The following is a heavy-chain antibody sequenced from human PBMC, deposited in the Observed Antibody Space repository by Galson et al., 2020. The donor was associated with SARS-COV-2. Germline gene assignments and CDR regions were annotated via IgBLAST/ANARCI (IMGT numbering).Heavy chain of an antibody. J-gene: IGHJ6*02. CDR2: FDPEDGET. CDR1: GYTLTEFS. CDR3: ATSIAVAGTPDHYYYYYGMDV. D-gene: IGHD6-19*01. V-gene: IGHV1-24*01. Sequence: ASVPVSCKVSGYTLTEFSMHWVRQATGKGLEWMGGFDPEDGETIYAQKFQGRVTMTEDTSTDTAYIELSSLRSEDTAVYYCATSIAVAGTPDHYYYYYGMDVWGQGTTVTVSS.